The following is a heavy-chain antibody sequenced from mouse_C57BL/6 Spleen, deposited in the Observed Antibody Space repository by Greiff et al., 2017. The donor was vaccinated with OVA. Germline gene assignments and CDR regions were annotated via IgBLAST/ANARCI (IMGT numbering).Heavy chain of an antibody. CDR3: ARGGLGDYFDY. D-gene: IGHD4-1*01. CDR2: IDPNRGGT. V-gene: IGHV1-72*01. J-gene: IGHJ2*01. Sequence: QVQLQQPGAELVKPGASVKLSCKASGYTFTSYWMHWVKQRPGRGLEWLGRIDPNRGGTKYNEKFKSKSPLTVDKHASTAYMKCNSLTSEDSAVYYWARGGLGDYFDYWGQGTTLTVSS. CDR1: GYTFTSYW.